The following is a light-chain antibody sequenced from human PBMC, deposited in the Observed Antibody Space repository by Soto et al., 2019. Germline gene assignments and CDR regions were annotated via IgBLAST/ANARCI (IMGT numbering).Light chain of an antibody. CDR2: EVT. CDR3: SSYTSSSLYV. CDR1: SSDIGGHHF. Sequence: QSALAQPASVSGSPGQSTTISCTGTSSDIGGHHFVSWYQQQSGKAPKLVIYEVTDRPSGVSDRFSGSKSGNTASLTISGLQPEDEADYYCSSYTSSSLYVFGTGTKVTVL. J-gene: IGLJ1*01. V-gene: IGLV2-14*01.